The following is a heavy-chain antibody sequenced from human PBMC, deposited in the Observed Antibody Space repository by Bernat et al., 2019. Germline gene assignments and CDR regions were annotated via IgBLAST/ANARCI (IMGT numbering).Heavy chain of an antibody. J-gene: IGHJ4*02. Sequence: QVQLVESGGGVVQPGRSLRLSCAASGFTFSSYGMHWVRQAPGKGLEWVAVISYDGSNKYYADSVKGRFTISRDNSKNTLYLQMNSLRAEDTAVDYCAKTSLYGFWSPDGYFDYWGQGTLVTVSS. CDR2: ISYDGSNK. V-gene: IGHV3-30*18. D-gene: IGHD3-3*01. CDR1: GFTFSSYG. CDR3: AKTSLYGFWSPDGYFDY.